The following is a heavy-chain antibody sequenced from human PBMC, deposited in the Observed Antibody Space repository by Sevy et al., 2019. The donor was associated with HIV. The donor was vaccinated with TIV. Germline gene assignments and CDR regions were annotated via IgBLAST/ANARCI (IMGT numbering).Heavy chain of an antibody. Sequence: GGSLRLSCAASGFTFSSYAMHWVRQAPGKGLEWVSGVSGSGATTLYADSVKGRFSISRDNSKNTLYLQINSLRAEDTAVYYCAKDVYDSSGYYPMGAFDIWGQGTMVTVSS. D-gene: IGHD3-22*01. J-gene: IGHJ3*02. CDR2: VSGSGATT. CDR1: GFTFSSYA. CDR3: AKDVYDSSGYYPMGAFDI. V-gene: IGHV3-23*01.